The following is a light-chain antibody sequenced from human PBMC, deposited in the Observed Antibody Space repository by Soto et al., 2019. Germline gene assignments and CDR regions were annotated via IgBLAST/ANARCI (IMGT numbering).Light chain of an antibody. CDR1: QIVSRN. J-gene: IGKJ4*01. CDR2: GSS. Sequence: EIVMTHSPSTLSVSPSERATLSCRASQIVSRNLAGYQQKPGPAPRLLIYGSSTRATGIPARFSGGGSATEFTLTICSLQSEDFAVYYGQQYNNWLAFGRGTKVDIK. CDR3: QQYNNWLA. V-gene: IGKV3-15*01.